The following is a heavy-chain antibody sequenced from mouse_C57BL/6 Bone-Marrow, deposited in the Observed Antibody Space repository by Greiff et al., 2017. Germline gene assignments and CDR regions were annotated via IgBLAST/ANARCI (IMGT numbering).Heavy chain of an antibody. J-gene: IGHJ3*01. CDR2: IYPRSGNT. CDR1: GYTFTSYG. D-gene: IGHD3-2*02. CDR3: ARRGDSSAWFAY. Sequence: QVQLQQSGAELARPGASVKLSSKASGYTFTSYGISWVKQRTGQGLEWIGEIYPRSGNTYYNEKFKGKATLTADKSSSTAYMELRSLTSEDSAVYFCARRGDSSAWFAYWGQGTLVTVSA. V-gene: IGHV1-81*01.